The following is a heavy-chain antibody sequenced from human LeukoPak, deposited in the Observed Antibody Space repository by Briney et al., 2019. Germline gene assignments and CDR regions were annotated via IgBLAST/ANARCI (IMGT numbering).Heavy chain of an antibody. Sequence: TSETLSLTCAVYGGSFSGYYWSWIRQPPGKGLEWIGEINHSGSTKFNPSLKSRVTISVDTSNNRFSLKLSSVTAADTAVYYCARGDYSNYPDWFDPWGQGTLVTVSS. CDR1: GGSFSGYY. CDR2: INHSGST. D-gene: IGHD4-11*01. J-gene: IGHJ5*02. CDR3: ARGDYSNYPDWFDP. V-gene: IGHV4-34*01.